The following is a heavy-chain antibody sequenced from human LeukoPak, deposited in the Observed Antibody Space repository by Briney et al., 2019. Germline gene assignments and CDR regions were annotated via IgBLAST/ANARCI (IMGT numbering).Heavy chain of an antibody. J-gene: IGHJ6*02. V-gene: IGHV1-18*01. CDR2: ISAYTGNT. Sequence: ASVKVSCKASVYTFTSYGISWVRQAPGQGLEWMGWISAYTGNTNYAQKLQGRVTMTTDTSTSTAYMELRSLRSDDTAVYYCARDGVPAAMPYYYGMDVWGQGTTVTVSS. D-gene: IGHD2-2*01. CDR1: VYTFTSYG. CDR3: ARDGVPAAMPYYYGMDV.